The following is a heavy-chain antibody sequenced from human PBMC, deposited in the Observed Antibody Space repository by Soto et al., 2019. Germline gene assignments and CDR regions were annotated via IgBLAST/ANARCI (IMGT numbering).Heavy chain of an antibody. CDR1: GFTFSSYW. CDR2: INPDGSGT. V-gene: IGHV3-74*01. J-gene: IGHJ4*02. D-gene: IGHD2-15*01. CDR3: ARGVGDY. Sequence: EVQLVESGGGLVQPGGSLRLSCAASGFTFSSYWMHWVRQPPGKGLMWVSRINPDGSGTNYADSVKGRFTMSRDNAKNTLYLQMTSLGADDTAVYYCARGVGDYWGQGTLVSVSS.